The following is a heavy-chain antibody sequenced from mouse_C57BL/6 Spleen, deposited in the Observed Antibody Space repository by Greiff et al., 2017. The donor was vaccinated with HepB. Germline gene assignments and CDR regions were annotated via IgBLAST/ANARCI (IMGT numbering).Heavy chain of an antibody. V-gene: IGHV1-52*01. CDR2: IDPSDSET. CDR3: ARVEHYYGSHFDY. CDR1: GYTFTRYW. D-gene: IGHD1-1*01. Sequence: QVQLQQPGAELVRPGSSVKLSCKASGYTFTRYWMHWVKQRPIQGLEWIGNIDPSDSETHYNQKFKDKATLTVDKSSSTAYMQLSSLTSEDSAVYYCARVEHYYGSHFDYWGQGTTLTVSS. J-gene: IGHJ2*01.